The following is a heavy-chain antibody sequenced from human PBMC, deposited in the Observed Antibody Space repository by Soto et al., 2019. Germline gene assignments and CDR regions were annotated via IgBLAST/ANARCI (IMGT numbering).Heavy chain of an antibody. V-gene: IGHV4-59*01. CDR3: ATVRGGY. Sequence: PSETLSLTCTVSGGSFTSYYWSWIRQPPGKGLEWIGYISYSGSTNYNPSLKSRVAISVHTSKDQFSLKLSSVTAADTAVYYCATVRGGYWGQGTLVTVSS. D-gene: IGHD3-10*01. CDR2: ISYSGST. J-gene: IGHJ4*02. CDR1: GGSFTSYY.